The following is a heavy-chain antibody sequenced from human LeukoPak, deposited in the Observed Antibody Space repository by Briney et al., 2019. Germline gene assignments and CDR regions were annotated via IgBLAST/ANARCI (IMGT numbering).Heavy chain of an antibody. Sequence: GGSLRLSCAASGFIFSDYAMHWVRQAPGKGLEWVAAISYDGTNTYYEDSVKGRFTISRDNTKNVLFLQMNGLGADDTAVYFCAKDASPWELPEEGPLGYWGQGTLVTVSS. V-gene: IGHV3-30*18. CDR1: GFIFSDYA. D-gene: IGHD1-26*01. CDR2: ISYDGTNT. J-gene: IGHJ4*02. CDR3: AKDASPWELPEEGPLGY.